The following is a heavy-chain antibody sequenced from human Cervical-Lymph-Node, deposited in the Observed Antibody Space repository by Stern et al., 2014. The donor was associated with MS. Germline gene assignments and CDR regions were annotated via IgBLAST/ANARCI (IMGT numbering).Heavy chain of an antibody. Sequence: QVQLMQSGAEVKKPGASVKVSCKASGYTFSSYTIHWVRQAPGQRLEWVGRINAGNGNTEYAQKVQDRVTITRDTSATTAYMELSSLRSEDTATYYCARVSVTTGGWFDPWGQGTLVTVSS. CDR2: INAGNGNT. J-gene: IGHJ5*02. CDR1: GYTFSSYT. V-gene: IGHV1-3*01. CDR3: ARVSVTTGGWFDP. D-gene: IGHD4-17*01.